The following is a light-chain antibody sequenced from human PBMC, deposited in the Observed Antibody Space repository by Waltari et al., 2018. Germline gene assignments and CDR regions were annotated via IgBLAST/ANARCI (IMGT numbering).Light chain of an antibody. CDR1: SPNIGNTY. CDR2: ENN. Sequence: QSVLTQPPSVSAAPGQKVTISCSGSSPNIGNTYVSWYQQFPGTAPKLLIYENNKRPSGTPDRFSGSKSGTSATLDIHGLQTGDEAKYYCGTWDSSLSVGVLGGGTKVTVL. V-gene: IGLV1-51*01. CDR3: GTWDSSLSVGV. J-gene: IGLJ2*01.